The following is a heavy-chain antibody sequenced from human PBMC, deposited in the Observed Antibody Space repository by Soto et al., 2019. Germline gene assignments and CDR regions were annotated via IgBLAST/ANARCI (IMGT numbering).Heavy chain of an antibody. CDR2: IKSKTDGGTT. CDR3: TTDHCDILSGYCPFDY. D-gene: IGHD3-9*01. J-gene: IGHJ4*02. CDR1: GFTFSNAW. Sequence: GGSLRLSCAASGFTFSNAWMSWVRQAPGKGLEWVGRIKSKTDGGTTDYGAPVKCRFTISRDDSKNTLYLQMNSLKTDDTAVYYCTTDHCDILSGYCPFDYWGQGTLVTVSS. V-gene: IGHV3-15*01.